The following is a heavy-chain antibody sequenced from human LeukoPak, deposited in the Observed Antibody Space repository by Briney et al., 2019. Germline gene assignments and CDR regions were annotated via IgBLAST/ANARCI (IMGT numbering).Heavy chain of an antibody. V-gene: IGHV3-23*01. CDR2: ISRSGDNT. D-gene: IGHD6-13*01. Sequence: PGGSLRLSCAASGFSFSNYAMSWVRQPPGKGLEWVSAISRSGDNTYYAESVKGRFTISRDNSQNTPYLQLSSLRAADTALYYCAKEKSSSWYDAFDIWAQGTTVTVSS. J-gene: IGHJ3*02. CDR3: AKEKSSSWYDAFDI. CDR1: GFSFSNYA.